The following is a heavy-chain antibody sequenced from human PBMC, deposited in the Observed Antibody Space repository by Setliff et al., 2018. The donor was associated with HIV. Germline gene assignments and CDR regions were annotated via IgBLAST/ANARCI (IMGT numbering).Heavy chain of an antibody. CDR1: GGSISSSSYY. CDR3: ARGNNGYYYDSSGYYH. J-gene: IGHJ5*02. V-gene: IGHV4-61*05. Sequence: SETLSLTCTVSGGSISSSSYYWSWIRQPPGKGLEWIGYIYTSGSTNYNPSLKSRVTISVDTSKNQFSLKLSSVTAADTAVYYCARGNNGYYYDSSGYYHWGQGTLVTVSS. CDR2: IYTSGST. D-gene: IGHD3-22*01.